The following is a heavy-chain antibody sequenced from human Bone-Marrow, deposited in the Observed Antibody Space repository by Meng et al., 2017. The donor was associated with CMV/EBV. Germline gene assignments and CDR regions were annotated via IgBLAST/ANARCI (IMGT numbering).Heavy chain of an antibody. Sequence: SETLSLPCTVSGGSISSYYWSWIRQPPGKGLEWIGYIYYSGSTNYNPSLKSRVTISVDTSKNQFSLKLSSVTAADTAVYYCAIPTDSSGWYSPFDYWGQGTLVTVSS. J-gene: IGHJ4*02. V-gene: IGHV4-59*01. CDR2: IYYSGST. CDR1: GGSISSYY. D-gene: IGHD6-19*01. CDR3: AIPTDSSGWYSPFDY.